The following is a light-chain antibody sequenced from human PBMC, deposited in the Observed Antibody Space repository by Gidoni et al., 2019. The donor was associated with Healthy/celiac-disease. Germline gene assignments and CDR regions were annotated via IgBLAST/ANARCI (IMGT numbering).Light chain of an antibody. CDR3: SSYTSSSTPVV. Sequence: QSALTQPASVSGSPGQSITISCTGTSSDVGGYNYVPWYQQHPGKAPKLLIYDVSNRPSGVSNRFSGSKSGNTAALTISGLQAEDDADYYCSSYTSSSTPVVFGGGTKLTVL. V-gene: IGLV2-14*01. CDR2: DVS. CDR1: SSDVGGYNY. J-gene: IGLJ2*01.